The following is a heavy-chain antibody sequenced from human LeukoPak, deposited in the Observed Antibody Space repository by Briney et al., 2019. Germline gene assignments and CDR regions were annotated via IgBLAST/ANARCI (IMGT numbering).Heavy chain of an antibody. CDR2: ISSSSSHI. CDR1: GFTFSSYT. Sequence: SGGSLRLSCAASGFTFSSYTMNWVRQAPGKGLEWVSSISSSSSHIYYTDSVKGRFTISRDNAKTSLYLQMNSLRAEDTAVYYCARDVVPAAKDSRMLGAFDIWGQGTMVTVSS. D-gene: IGHD2-2*01. CDR3: ARDVVPAAKDSRMLGAFDI. J-gene: IGHJ3*02. V-gene: IGHV3-21*01.